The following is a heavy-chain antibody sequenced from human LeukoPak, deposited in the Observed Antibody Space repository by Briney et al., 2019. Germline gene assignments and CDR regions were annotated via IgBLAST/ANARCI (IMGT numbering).Heavy chain of an antibody. CDR1: GYTFTSYD. CDR3: ARVGRFFDDSSGDYDAFDI. Sequence: ASVKVSCKASGYTFTSYDIDWVRQATGQGLEWMGWMNPNSGNTGYAQKFQGRVTITRNTSISTAYMELSSLRSEDTAVYYCARVGRFFDDSSGDYDAFDIWGQGTMVTVSS. J-gene: IGHJ3*02. CDR2: MNPNSGNT. V-gene: IGHV1-8*03. D-gene: IGHD3-22*01.